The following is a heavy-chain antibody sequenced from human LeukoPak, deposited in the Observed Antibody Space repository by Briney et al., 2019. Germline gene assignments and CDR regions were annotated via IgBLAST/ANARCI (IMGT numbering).Heavy chain of an antibody. CDR1: GFIFSNYW. D-gene: IGHD1-26*01. CDR2: VKPDGTEE. V-gene: IGHV3-7*01. Sequence: GGSLRLSCAASGFIFSNYWMSWVRQAPGKGLEWVANVKPDGTEEYYVDSVKGRFTISRDNSKNTLYLQMNSLRAEDTAVYYCAKRGGSFIGYFDYWGQGALVTVSS. CDR3: AKRGGSFIGYFDY. J-gene: IGHJ4*02.